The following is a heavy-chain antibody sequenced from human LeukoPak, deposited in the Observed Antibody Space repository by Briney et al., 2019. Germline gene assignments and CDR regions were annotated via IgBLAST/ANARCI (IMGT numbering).Heavy chain of an antibody. V-gene: IGHV1-2*02. D-gene: IGHD3-10*01. CDR3: VGNYYGSGSYSPFDP. CDR1: GYTFTSYY. J-gene: IGHJ5*02. CDR2: INPNSGGT. Sequence: VASVNVSCKASGYTFTSYYMHWVRQAPGQGLAWMGWINPNSGGTNYAQKFQGRVTMTRDTSISPAYMELSRLRSDDTAVYYCVGNYYGSGSYSPFDPWGQGTLVTVSS.